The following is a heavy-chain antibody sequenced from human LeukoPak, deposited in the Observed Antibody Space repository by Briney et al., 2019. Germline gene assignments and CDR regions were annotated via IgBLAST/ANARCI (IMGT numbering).Heavy chain of an antibody. D-gene: IGHD2-21*02. CDR1: GFTFSNYA. Sequence: PGGSLRLSCAASGFTFSNYAMSWVRQAPGKGLEWVSAIFGSGGSTYYADSVKGRFTISRDNSKNTLYLQMNSLRAEDTAVYYCARDLIVVVTAPYYYYGMDVWGQGTTVTVSS. J-gene: IGHJ6*02. CDR3: ARDLIVVVTAPYYYYGMDV. CDR2: IFGSGGST. V-gene: IGHV3-23*01.